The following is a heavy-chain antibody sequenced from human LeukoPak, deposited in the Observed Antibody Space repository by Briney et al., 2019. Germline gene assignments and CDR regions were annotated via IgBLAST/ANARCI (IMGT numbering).Heavy chain of an antibody. CDR1: GGSISSSNW. CDR3: ASSAVAGGVYYYYGMDV. CDR2: IYHSRST. V-gene: IGHV4-4*02. Sequence: PSGTLSLTCAVSGGSISSSNWWSWVRQPPGKGLEWIGEIYHSRSTNYNPSLKSRVTISVDKSKNQFSLKLSSVTAADTAVYYCASSAVAGGVYYYYGMDVWGQGTTVTVSS. J-gene: IGHJ6*02. D-gene: IGHD6-19*01.